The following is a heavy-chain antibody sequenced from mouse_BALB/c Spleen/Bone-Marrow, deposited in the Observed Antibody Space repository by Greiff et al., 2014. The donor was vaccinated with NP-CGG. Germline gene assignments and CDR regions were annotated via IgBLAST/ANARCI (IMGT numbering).Heavy chain of an antibody. V-gene: IGHV1S56*01. CDR1: GYTFTRYY. CDR2: IYPGNVNT. J-gene: IGHJ4*01. D-gene: IGHD2-2*01. CDR3: AMWLRRDYYAMDY. Sequence: QVPVKQSGPELVKPGASVRISCKASGYTFTRYYIQWMKQRPGQGLEWIGWIYPGNVNTKYNEKFKGKATLTADKSSSTAYMQLSSLTSEDSAVYFCAMWLRRDYYAMDYWGQGTSVTVSS.